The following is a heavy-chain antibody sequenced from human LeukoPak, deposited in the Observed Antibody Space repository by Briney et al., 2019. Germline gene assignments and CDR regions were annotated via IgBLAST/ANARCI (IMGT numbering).Heavy chain of an antibody. V-gene: IGHV3-49*04. D-gene: IGHD3-22*01. CDR3: TREGYYYDSSGHYQY. CDR1: GFTVSSNY. J-gene: IGHJ4*02. CDR2: IRSKAYGGTT. Sequence: GGSLRLSCAASGFTVSSNYMSWVRQTPGKGLEWVGFIRSKAYGGTTEYAASVKGRVTISRDDSKSIAYLQMNSLKTEDTAVYYCTREGYYYDSSGHYQYWGQGTLVTVSS.